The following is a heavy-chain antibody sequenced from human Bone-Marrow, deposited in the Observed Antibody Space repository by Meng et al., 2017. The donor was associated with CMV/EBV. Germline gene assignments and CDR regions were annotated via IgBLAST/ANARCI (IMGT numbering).Heavy chain of an antibody. CDR1: GFTVSSNY. Sequence: GESLKISCTASGFTVSSNYMSWVRQAPGKGLEWVSVIYSGGNTHHADSVKGRFTISRDNAKNSLYLQMNSLRAEDTAVYYCANFWSGYWGQGTLVTVSS. CDR2: IYSGGNT. CDR3: ANFWSGY. J-gene: IGHJ4*02. V-gene: IGHV3-66*01. D-gene: IGHD3-3*01.